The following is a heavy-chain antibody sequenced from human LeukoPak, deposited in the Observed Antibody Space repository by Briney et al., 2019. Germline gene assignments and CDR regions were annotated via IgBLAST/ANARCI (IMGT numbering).Heavy chain of an antibody. CDR1: GFTFSNAW. D-gene: IGHD3-16*02. V-gene: IGHV3-15*01. J-gene: IGHJ5*02. Sequence: GGSLRLSCAASGFTFSNAWMSWVRQAPGKGLEWVGRIKRKTDGGSTEYCTPVKGRFTISRDDSKNTVFLQMNSLKTEDTAVYYCTTGLSTWGQGTLVTVSS. CDR3: TTGLST. CDR2: IKRKTDGGST.